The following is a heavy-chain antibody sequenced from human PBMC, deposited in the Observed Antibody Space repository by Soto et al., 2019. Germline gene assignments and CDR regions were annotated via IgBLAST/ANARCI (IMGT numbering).Heavy chain of an antibody. CDR3: AKDGGIAAPGKGTHSVIPHYYYYGMVV. D-gene: IGHD6-13*01. CDR2: ISGSGGST. V-gene: IGHV3-23*01. Sequence: GGSLRLSCVASGFTFSSYTMSWVRQAPGKGLEWFSGISGSGGSTYYADSVKGRFTISRDNSKNTLYLQMNSLRAEDTAVLYCAKDGGIAAPGKGTHSVIPHYYYYGMVVWGQGT. J-gene: IGHJ6*02. CDR1: GFTFSSYT.